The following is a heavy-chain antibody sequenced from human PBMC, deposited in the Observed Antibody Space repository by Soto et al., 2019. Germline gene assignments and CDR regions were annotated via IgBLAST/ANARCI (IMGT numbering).Heavy chain of an antibody. D-gene: IGHD3-10*01. CDR1: GFTVSSNY. CDR2: IYSGGST. CDR3: ARAGAELGDSWDAFDI. V-gene: IGHV3-66*01. Sequence: EVQLVESGGGLVQPGGSLRLSCAASGFTVSSNYMSWVRQAPGKGLEWVSVIYSGGSTYYADSVKGRFTISRDNSKNTLYLQMNSLRAEDTAVYYCARAGAELGDSWDAFDIGGQGTMVTVSS. J-gene: IGHJ3*02.